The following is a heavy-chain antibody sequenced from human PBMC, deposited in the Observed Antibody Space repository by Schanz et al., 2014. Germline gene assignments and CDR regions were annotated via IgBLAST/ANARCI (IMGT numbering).Heavy chain of an antibody. CDR3: ARGYGDSPTDF. V-gene: IGHV3-23*01. D-gene: IGHD4-17*01. J-gene: IGHJ4*02. Sequence: EVQLLESGGGLVQPGGSLRLSCAASGFSFSIFAMTWVRQAPGKGLEWVSAINGNGGITYYADSVKGRFTISRDNSKNTLYLQMNSLRADDTAVYYCARGYGDSPTDFWGQGTLVTVSS. CDR2: INGNGGIT. CDR1: GFSFSIFA.